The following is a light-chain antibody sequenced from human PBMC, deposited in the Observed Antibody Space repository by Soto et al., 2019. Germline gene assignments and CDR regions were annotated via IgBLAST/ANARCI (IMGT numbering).Light chain of an antibody. J-gene: IGLJ1*01. CDR1: SSDVGGYDY. CDR2: EVT. CDR3: FSYAGSDNYV. V-gene: IGLV2-8*01. Sequence: QSALTQPPSASGSPGQSVTISCTGTSSDVGGYDYVSWYQQHPGKAPKLMIYEVTKRPSGVPDRFSGSKSGDTASPTVSGLQAEDEADYYCFSYAGSDNYVFGTGTKLTVL.